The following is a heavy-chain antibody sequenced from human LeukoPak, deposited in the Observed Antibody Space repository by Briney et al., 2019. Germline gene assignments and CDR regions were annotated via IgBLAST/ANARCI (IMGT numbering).Heavy chain of an antibody. CDR2: ISGSGGST. V-gene: IGHV3-23*01. CDR1: GFTFSSYG. CDR3: AKDIVATIALGFDY. Sequence: GGTLRLSCAASGFTFSSYGMSWVRQAPGKGLEWVSAISGSGGSTYYADSVKGRFTISRDNSKNTLYLQMNSLRAEDTAVYYCAKDIVATIALGFDYWGQGTLVTVSS. D-gene: IGHD5-12*01. J-gene: IGHJ4*02.